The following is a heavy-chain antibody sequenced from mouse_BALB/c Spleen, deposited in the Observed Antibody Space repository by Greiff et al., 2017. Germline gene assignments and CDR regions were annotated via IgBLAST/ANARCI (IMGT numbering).Heavy chain of an antibody. D-gene: IGHD2-1*01. CDR3: TIRDGNYGFAY. J-gene: IGHJ3*01. CDR1: GYTFTSYW. Sequence: LQQPGSELVRPGASVKLSCKASGYTFTSYWMHWVKQRPGQGLEWIGNIYPGSGSTNYDEKFKSKATLTVDTSSSTAYMQLSSLTSEDSAVYYCTIRDGNYGFAYWGQGTLVTVSA. CDR2: IYPGSGST. V-gene: IGHV1S22*01.